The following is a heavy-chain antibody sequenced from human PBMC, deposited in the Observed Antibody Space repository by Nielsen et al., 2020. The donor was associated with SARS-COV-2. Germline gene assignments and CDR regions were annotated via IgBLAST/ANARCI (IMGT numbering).Heavy chain of an antibody. Sequence: GGSLRLSCAASGSTFSSYGMHWVRQAPGKGLEWVAVIWYDGSNKYYADSVKGRFTISRDNSKNTLYLQMNSLRAEDTAVYYCARPSIAAGLDYWGQGTLVTVSS. CDR2: IWYDGSNK. D-gene: IGHD6-13*01. V-gene: IGHV3-33*01. J-gene: IGHJ4*02. CDR1: GSTFSSYG. CDR3: ARPSIAAGLDY.